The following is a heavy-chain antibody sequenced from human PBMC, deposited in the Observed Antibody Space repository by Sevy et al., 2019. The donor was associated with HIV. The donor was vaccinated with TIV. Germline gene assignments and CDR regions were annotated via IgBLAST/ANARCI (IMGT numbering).Heavy chain of an antibody. D-gene: IGHD3-22*01. CDR2: FDPEDGKT. Sequence: ASVKVSCKVSGYTLTELSIHWVRQAPGKGLEWLVTFDPEDGKTIYAQNFQGRVTMTEDTSTDKTYMELSSLRSEDTAGYYCASTRDYYDSSGYYFDYWGQGTLVTVSS. CDR3: ASTRDYYDSSGYYFDY. V-gene: IGHV1-24*01. J-gene: IGHJ4*02. CDR1: GYTLTELS.